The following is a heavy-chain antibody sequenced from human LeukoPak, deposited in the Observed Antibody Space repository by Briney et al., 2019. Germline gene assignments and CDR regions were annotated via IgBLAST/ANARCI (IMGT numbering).Heavy chain of an antibody. J-gene: IGHJ4*02. Sequence: SETLSLTCTVSGGSISSYYWSWIRQPPRKGLEWIGYVFYSGSINYNPSLKSRVTISIDTSKNQFSLKLSSVTAADTAVYYCARDRNWAFDYWGQGILVTVSS. CDR1: GGSISSYY. D-gene: IGHD7-27*01. CDR2: VFYSGSI. CDR3: ARDRNWAFDY. V-gene: IGHV4-59*12.